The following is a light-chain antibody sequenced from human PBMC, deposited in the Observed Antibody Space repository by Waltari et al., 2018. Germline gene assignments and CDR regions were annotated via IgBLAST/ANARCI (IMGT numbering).Light chain of an antibody. J-gene: IGKJ5*01. CDR3: QQSYSTPIT. CDR2: AAS. Sequence: DIQMTQSPSSLSASVGDRVTITCRASQGISSYLNWYQQKPGKAPTLLIYAASSLQSGVPSRFSGSGSGTDFTLTISSLQPEDFATYYCQQSYSTPITFGQGTRLEVK. V-gene: IGKV1-39*01. CDR1: QGISSY.